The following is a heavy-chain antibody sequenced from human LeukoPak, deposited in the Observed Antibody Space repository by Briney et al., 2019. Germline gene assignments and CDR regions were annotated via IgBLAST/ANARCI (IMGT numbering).Heavy chain of an antibody. J-gene: IGHJ4*02. Sequence: GGSLRLSCAASGFTFSSYWMSWVRQAPGKGLEWVANIKQDGSEKYYVDSVKGRFTISRDNAKNSLYLQMNSLRAEDTAVYYCARVPTYSSSWGCFDYWGQGTLVTVSS. CDR2: IKQDGSEK. CDR3: ARVPTYSSSWGCFDY. D-gene: IGHD6-13*01. CDR1: GFTFSSYW. V-gene: IGHV3-7*01.